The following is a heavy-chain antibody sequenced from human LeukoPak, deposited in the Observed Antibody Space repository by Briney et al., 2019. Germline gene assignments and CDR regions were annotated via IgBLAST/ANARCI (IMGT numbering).Heavy chain of an antibody. CDR3: ARCGPSSSWYRGDNWFDP. J-gene: IGHJ5*02. D-gene: IGHD6-13*01. V-gene: IGHV3-7*01. CDR2: IKQDGSEK. Sequence: PGGSLRLSCAAPGFTFSSYWMSWVRQAPGKGLEWVANIKQDGSEKYYVDSVKGRFTISRDNAKNSLYLQMNSLRAEDTAVYYCARCGPSSSWYRGDNWFDPWGQGTLVTVSS. CDR1: GFTFSSYW.